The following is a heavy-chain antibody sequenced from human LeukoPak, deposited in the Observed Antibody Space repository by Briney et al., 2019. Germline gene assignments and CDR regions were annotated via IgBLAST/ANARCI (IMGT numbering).Heavy chain of an antibody. D-gene: IGHD2-2*01. Sequence: WASVKVSCKASGYTFTSYGISWVRQAPGQGLEWMGWISAYNGNTNYAQKLQGRVTMTTDTSTSTAYMELRSLRSDDTAVYYCARDADIVVVPAAIMGGVSAAWFDPWGQGTLVTVSS. CDR3: ARDADIVVVPAAIMGGVSAAWFDP. CDR1: GYTFTSYG. V-gene: IGHV1-18*01. J-gene: IGHJ5*02. CDR2: ISAYNGNT.